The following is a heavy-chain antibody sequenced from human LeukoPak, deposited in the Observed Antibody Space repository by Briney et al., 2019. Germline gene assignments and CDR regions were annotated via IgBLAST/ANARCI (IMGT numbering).Heavy chain of an antibody. J-gene: IGHJ5*02. V-gene: IGHV1-24*01. D-gene: IGHD6-13*01. Sequence: ASVKGSCKVSGYTLTELSMHSVRQAPGKGLEWMGGFDPEDGETIYAQKFQGRVTMTEDTSTDTAYMELSSLRSEDTAVYYCATTAAASNWLDPWGQGTLVTVSS. CDR1: GYTLTELS. CDR3: ATTAAASNWLDP. CDR2: FDPEDGET.